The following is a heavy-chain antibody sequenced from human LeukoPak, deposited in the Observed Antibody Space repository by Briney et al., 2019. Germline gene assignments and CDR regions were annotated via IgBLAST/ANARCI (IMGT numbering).Heavy chain of an antibody. CDR3: ARDGQGSTYYDFWSGYYTAYYYYMDV. V-gene: IGHV3-48*03. J-gene: IGHJ6*03. D-gene: IGHD3-3*01. CDR1: GFSFSSYE. Sequence: PGGSLRLSCAASGFSFSSYEMNWVRQAPGKGLEWISYISASGTLTHYADSVEGRFTISRDNAKNSLYLQMNSLRAEDTAVYYCARDGQGSTYYDFWSGYYTAYYYYMDVWGKGTTVTVSS. CDR2: ISASGTLT.